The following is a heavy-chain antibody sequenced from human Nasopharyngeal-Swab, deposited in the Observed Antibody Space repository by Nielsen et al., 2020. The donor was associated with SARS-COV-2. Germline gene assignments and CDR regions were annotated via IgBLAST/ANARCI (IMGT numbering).Heavy chain of an antibody. CDR2: IYYSGST. Sequence: SETLSLTCTVSGGSISSSSYYWGWIRQPPGKGLEWIGSIYYSGSTYYNPSLKSRVTISVDTSKNHFSLKLSSLTAADTAVYYCARERVTDKYFDYWGQGTLVTVSS. J-gene: IGHJ4*02. CDR1: GGSISSSSYY. CDR3: ARERVTDKYFDY. D-gene: IGHD2-21*02. V-gene: IGHV4-39*02.